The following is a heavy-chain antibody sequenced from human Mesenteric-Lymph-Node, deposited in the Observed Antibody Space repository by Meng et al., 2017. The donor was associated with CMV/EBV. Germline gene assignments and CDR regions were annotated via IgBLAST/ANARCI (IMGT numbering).Heavy chain of an antibody. Sequence: GGSMSRRNGWRWESQTTGKGMEWIGEKKKRERNKKKKDQKRRDTISVDKSKNQFSLKPSSVTAADTAVYYCATAWRGSGWYPFDYWGQGTLVTVSS. CDR2: KKKRERN. D-gene: IGHD6-19*01. J-gene: IGHJ4*02. V-gene: IGHV4-4*02. CDR1: GGSMSRRNG. CDR3: ATAWRGSGWYPFDY.